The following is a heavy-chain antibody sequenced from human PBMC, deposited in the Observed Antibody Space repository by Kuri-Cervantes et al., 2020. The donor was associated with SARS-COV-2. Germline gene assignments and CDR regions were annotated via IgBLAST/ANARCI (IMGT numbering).Heavy chain of an antibody. Sequence: SETLSLTCAVYGGSFSDYWWSWVRQPPGTGLEWIGDIKHSGSTNCNPSLKSRVTISVDTSKNQLSLKLTSVTAADTAVYYCARGVPGFWGPGTLVTVSS. V-gene: IGHV4-34*01. CDR3: ARGVPGF. CDR1: GGSFSDYW. J-gene: IGHJ4*02. CDR2: IKHSGST.